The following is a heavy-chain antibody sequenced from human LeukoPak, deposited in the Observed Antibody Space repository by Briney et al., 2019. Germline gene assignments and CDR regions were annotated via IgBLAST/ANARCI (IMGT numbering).Heavy chain of an antibody. D-gene: IGHD6-6*01. CDR3: ARIAIAARDFDY. J-gene: IGHJ4*02. V-gene: IGHV1-69*05. Sequence: ASVKVSCKASGGTFSSYAISWVRQAPGQGLEWMGRIIPIFGTANYAQKFQGRVTITTDESTSTAYMELSSPRSEDTAVYYCARIAIAARDFDYWGQGTLVTVSS. CDR2: IIPIFGTA. CDR1: GGTFSSYA.